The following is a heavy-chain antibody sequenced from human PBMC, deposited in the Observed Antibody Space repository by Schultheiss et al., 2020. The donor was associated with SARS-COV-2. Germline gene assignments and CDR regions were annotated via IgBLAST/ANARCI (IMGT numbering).Heavy chain of an antibody. CDR1: GGSISSSSYY. J-gene: IGHJ4*02. CDR3: ASTARYYFDY. Sequence: SETLSLTCTVSGGSISSSSYYWGWIRQPPGKGLEWIGSIYHSGSTYYNPSLKSRVTISVDTSKNQFSLKLSSVTAADTAVYYCASTARYYFDYWGQGTLVTVSS. D-gene: IGHD5-18*01. V-gene: IGHV4-39*07. CDR2: IYHSGST.